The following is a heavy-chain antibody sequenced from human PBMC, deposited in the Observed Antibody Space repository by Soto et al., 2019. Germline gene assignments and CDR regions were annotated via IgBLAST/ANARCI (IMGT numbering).Heavy chain of an antibody. CDR2: ISAYNGNT. V-gene: IGHV1-18*01. J-gene: IGHJ5*02. CDR3: ARTLYYDFWSGRNWFDP. Sequence: GASVKVSCKASGYTFTSYGISWVRQAPGQGLEWMGWISAYNGNTNYAQKLQGRVTMTTDTSTSTAYMELRSLRSDDTAVYYCARTLYYDFWSGRNWFDPWGQGTLVT. CDR1: GYTFTSYG. D-gene: IGHD3-3*01.